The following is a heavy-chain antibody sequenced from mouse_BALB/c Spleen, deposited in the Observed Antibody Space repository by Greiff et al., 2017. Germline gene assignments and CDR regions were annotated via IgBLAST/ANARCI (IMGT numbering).Heavy chain of an antibody. CDR1: GYTFTDYE. CDR3: TRWNDYDEVAY. V-gene: IGHV1-15*01. CDR2: IDPETGGT. D-gene: IGHD2-4*01. Sequence: QVQLQQSGAELVRPGASVTLSCKASGYTFTDYEMHWVKQTPVHGLEWIGAIDPETGGTAYNQKFKGKATLTADKSSSTAYMELRSLTSEDSAVYYCTRWNDYDEVAYWGQGTLVTVSA. J-gene: IGHJ3*01.